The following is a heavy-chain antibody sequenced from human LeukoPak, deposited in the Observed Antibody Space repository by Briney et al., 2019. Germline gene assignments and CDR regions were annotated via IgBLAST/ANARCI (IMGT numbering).Heavy chain of an antibody. V-gene: IGHV5-51*01. J-gene: IGHJ4*02. D-gene: IGHD3-16*01. CDR1: GYSFTSYW. Sequence: GESLKISCKGSGYSFTSYWIGWVRQMPGKGLEWMGIIYPGDSDTRYSPSFQGQVTISADKSISTAYLQWSSLKASDTAMYYCARCTATGCWGNYFDYWGQGTLVTVSS. CDR2: IYPGDSDT. CDR3: ARCTATGCWGNYFDY.